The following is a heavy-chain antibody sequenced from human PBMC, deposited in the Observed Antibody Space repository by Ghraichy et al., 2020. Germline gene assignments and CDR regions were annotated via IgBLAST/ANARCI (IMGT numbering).Heavy chain of an antibody. J-gene: IGHJ6*02. CDR1: GFTFSSYW. CDR2: INSDGSST. Sequence: GGSLRLSCAASGFTFSSYWMHWVRQAPGKGLVWVSHINSDGSSTSYADSVKGRFTISRDNAKNTLYLQMNSLRAEDTAVYYCARDPKQLPWTNMDVWGQGTTVTVSS. V-gene: IGHV3-74*01. CDR3: ARDPKQLPWTNMDV. D-gene: IGHD6-6*01.